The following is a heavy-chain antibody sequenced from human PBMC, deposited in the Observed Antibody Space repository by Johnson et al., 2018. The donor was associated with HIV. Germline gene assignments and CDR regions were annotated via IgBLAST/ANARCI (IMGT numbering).Heavy chain of an antibody. CDR2: ISSSGSTI. Sequence: QMLLVESGGGLVQPGGSLRLSCAASGFTFSDYYMSWIRQAPGKGLEWFSYISSSGSTIYYADSVKGRFTISRDNAKNSLYLQMNSLRAEDTAVYYCARDREQLVRYAFDIWGQGTMVTVSS. V-gene: IGHV3-11*04. J-gene: IGHJ3*02. CDR1: GFTFSDYY. CDR3: ARDREQLVRYAFDI. D-gene: IGHD6-6*01.